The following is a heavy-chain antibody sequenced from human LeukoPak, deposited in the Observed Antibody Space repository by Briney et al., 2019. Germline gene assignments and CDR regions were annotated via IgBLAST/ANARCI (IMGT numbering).Heavy chain of an antibody. CDR2: ISSSSSTI. D-gene: IGHD3-10*01. CDR3: ARDLSWFGELLWLPGY. J-gene: IGHJ4*02. Sequence: GGSLRLSCAASGFTFSSYGMTWVRQAPGKGLEWVSYISSSSSTIYYADSVKGRFTISRDNAKNSLYLQMNSLRAEDTAVYYCARDLSWFGELLWLPGYWGQGTLVTVSS. V-gene: IGHV3-48*01. CDR1: GFTFSSYG.